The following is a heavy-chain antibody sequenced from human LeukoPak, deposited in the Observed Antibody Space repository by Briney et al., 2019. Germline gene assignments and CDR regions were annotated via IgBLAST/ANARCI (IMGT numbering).Heavy chain of an antibody. V-gene: IGHV1-18*04. CDR2: ISGKDGRT. CDR3: ARDGELGAALGGASYFWLDP. D-gene: IGHD6-25*01. Sequence: ATVKVSCKASGYTFTSYGFNWVRQAPGQGLEWMGWISGKDGRTRYAQKFRGRGTMTIDTSTSTAYMELRSLTSDDTAVYYCARDGELGAALGGASYFWLDPWGQGTLVTVSS. J-gene: IGHJ5*02. CDR1: GYTFTSYG.